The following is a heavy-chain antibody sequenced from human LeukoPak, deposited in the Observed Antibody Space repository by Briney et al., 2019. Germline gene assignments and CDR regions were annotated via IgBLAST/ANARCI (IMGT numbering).Heavy chain of an antibody. CDR2: IYYSGST. CDR3: ARYITMVRGVIRYYFDY. V-gene: IGHV4-59*01. D-gene: IGHD3-10*01. CDR1: GGSISSYY. Sequence: SPSETLSLTCTVSGGSISSYYWSWIRQPPGKGLEWIGYIYYSGSTNYNPSLKSRVTISVDTSKNQFSLKLSSVTAADTAVYYCARYITMVRGVIRYYFDYWGQGTLVTVSS. J-gene: IGHJ4*02.